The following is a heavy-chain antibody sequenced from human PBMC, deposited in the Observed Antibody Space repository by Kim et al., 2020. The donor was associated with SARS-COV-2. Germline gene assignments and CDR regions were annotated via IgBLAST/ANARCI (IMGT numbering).Heavy chain of an antibody. CDR3: TRLVGATNFDY. V-gene: IGHV4-34*01. Sequence: TTYNPSLKSRVTISVDTSKNQFSLKLSSVTAADTAVYYCTRLVGATNFDYWGQGTLVTVSS. D-gene: IGHD1-26*01. J-gene: IGHJ4*02. CDR2: T.